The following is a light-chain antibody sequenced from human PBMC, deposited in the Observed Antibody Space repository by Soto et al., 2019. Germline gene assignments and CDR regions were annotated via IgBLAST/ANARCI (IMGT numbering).Light chain of an antibody. V-gene: IGKV1-27*01. CDR1: QGISNY. J-gene: IGKJ4*01. CDR2: AAS. CDR3: QKYNSAPLT. Sequence: DIQMTQSPSSLSASVGDRVTITCRASQGISNYLAWYQQKPRKVPKLLIYAASTLQSGVPSRFSGNGSGTDFNLTISSLHPEDVGTYYWQKYNSAPLTFGGGTKVEIK.